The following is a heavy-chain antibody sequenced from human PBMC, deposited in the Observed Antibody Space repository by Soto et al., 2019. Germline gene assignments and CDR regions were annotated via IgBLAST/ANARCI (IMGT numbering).Heavy chain of an antibody. Sequence: GSLRLSCSASGFTFSNYAMRWVRQAPGKGLEYVSVISDTGGNTFYADSVEGRFTISRDNSKKTLYLQLRSLRREDTAVYYCLKDSSVDSPSETYRNDGARCSYYNVLRVWDRVTTIAF. V-gene: IGHV3-64D*09. CDR1: GFTFSNYA. CDR2: ISDTGGNT. D-gene: IGHD1-1*01. J-gene: IGHJ6*03. CDR3: LKDSSVDSPSETYRNDGARCSYYNVLRV.